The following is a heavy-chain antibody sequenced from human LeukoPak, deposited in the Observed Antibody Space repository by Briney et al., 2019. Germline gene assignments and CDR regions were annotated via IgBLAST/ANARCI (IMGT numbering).Heavy chain of an antibody. CDR1: GYTITSYD. CDR2: MNPNSGNT. Sequence: ASVKVSCKASGYTITSYDINWVRQSTGQGLEWMGWMNPNSGNTGYAQKFQGRVTMTRNTSISTAYMELSSLRSEDTAVYYCARRNWNDVDFDYWGQGTLVTVSS. V-gene: IGHV1-8*01. J-gene: IGHJ4*02. CDR3: ARRNWNDVDFDY. D-gene: IGHD1-1*01.